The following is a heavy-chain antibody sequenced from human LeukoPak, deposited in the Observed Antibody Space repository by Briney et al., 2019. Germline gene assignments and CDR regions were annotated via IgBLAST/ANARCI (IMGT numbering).Heavy chain of an antibody. CDR1: GYTFTGYY. D-gene: IGHD6-19*01. J-gene: IGHJ4*02. Sequence: ASVKVSCKASGYTFTGYYMHWVRQAPGQGLEWMGWINPNSGSTNYAQKFQGRVTMTRDTSISTAYTELSRLRSDDTAVYYCARVQWLVTGGFDYWGQGTLVTVSS. V-gene: IGHV1-2*02. CDR3: ARVQWLVTGGFDY. CDR2: INPNSGST.